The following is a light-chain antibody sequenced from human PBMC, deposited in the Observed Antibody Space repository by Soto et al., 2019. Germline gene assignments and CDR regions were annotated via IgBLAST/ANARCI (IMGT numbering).Light chain of an antibody. CDR3: GQFVSAPPRT. Sequence: DIVLTQSHSSLSLSPAERAPLSCRVSQSVNSKLDWYQQKPGQVPRLLLYGVSKRATGIPDRFSGSGSGADFILDISRLEPEDCAVYYCGQFVSAPPRTFGQGTKVDIK. V-gene: IGKV3-20*01. CDR2: GVS. J-gene: IGKJ1*01. CDR1: QSVNSK.